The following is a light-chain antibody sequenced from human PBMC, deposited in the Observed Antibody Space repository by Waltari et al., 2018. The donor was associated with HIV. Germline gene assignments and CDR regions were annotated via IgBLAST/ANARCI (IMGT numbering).Light chain of an antibody. Sequence: QSVLTQPPSVSAAPGQKVIISCSGGYSNIGKSSVSWYQQLPGTAPNLLIYDSKRRPSGIPDRFSGSKSGTSATLAITGLQSGDEADYFCGTWDTSLSVGIFGGGTKLTVL. J-gene: IGLJ2*01. V-gene: IGLV1-51*01. CDR2: DSK. CDR3: GTWDTSLSVGI. CDR1: YSNIGKSS.